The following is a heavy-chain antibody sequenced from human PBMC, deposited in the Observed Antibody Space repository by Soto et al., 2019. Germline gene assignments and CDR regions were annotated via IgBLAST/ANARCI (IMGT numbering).Heavy chain of an antibody. CDR3: ARDRVVVAATIYYYYGMDV. V-gene: IGHV3-21*01. CDR2: ISSSSYI. D-gene: IGHD2-15*01. Sequence: PGGSLRLSCAASGFTFSSYSMNWVRQAPGKGLEWVSSISSSSYIYYADSVKGRFTISRDNAKNSLYLQMNSLRAEDTAVYYCARDRVVVAATIYYYYGMDVWGQGTTVTVSS. CDR1: GFTFSSYS. J-gene: IGHJ6*02.